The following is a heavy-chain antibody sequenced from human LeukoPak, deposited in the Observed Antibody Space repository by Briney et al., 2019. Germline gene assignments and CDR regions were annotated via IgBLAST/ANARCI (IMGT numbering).Heavy chain of an antibody. Sequence: GGSLRLSCAASGFTFSSYSMSWVRQAPGKGLEWVSSISSSSYIYYADSVKGRFTISRDNAKNSLYLQMNSLRAEDTAVYYCARSPDCSSTSCYPHWGQGTLVTVSS. CDR1: GFTFSSYS. V-gene: IGHV3-21*01. D-gene: IGHD2-2*01. CDR3: ARSPDCSSTSCYPH. CDR2: ISSSSYI. J-gene: IGHJ4*02.